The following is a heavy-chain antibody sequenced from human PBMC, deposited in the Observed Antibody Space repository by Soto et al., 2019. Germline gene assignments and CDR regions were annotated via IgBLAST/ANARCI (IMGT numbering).Heavy chain of an antibody. CDR1: GYTFTSYY. D-gene: IGHD1-26*01. Sequence: GASVKVSCKASGYTFTSYYMHWVRQAPGQGLEWMGIINPSGGSTSYAQKFQGRVTMTRDTSTSTVYMELSSLRSEDTAVYYCARDRVMGWELLKLRPYYFDYWGQGTLVTVS. CDR2: INPSGGST. CDR3: ARDRVMGWELLKLRPYYFDY. V-gene: IGHV1-46*01. J-gene: IGHJ4*02.